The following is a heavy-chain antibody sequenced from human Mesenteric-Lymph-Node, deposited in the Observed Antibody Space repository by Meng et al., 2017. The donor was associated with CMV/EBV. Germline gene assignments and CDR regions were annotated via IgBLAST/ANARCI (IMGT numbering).Heavy chain of an antibody. Sequence: WIRQPPGKGLEWVGEIDHTGRTSYNPSLTSRVTISFDTSRIQFSLILNSVTAADTAVYYCARGHISRQTYCRGGNCYRGYQYNPMDVWGQGTTVTVSS. V-gene: IGHV4-34*01. CDR2: IDHTGRT. J-gene: IGHJ6*02. CDR3: ARGHISRQTYCRGGNCYRGYQYNPMDV. D-gene: IGHD2-15*01.